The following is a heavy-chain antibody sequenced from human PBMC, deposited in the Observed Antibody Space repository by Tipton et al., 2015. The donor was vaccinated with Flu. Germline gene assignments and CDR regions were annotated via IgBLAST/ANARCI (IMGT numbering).Heavy chain of an antibody. Sequence: QLVQSGAEVKKPGASVKVSCKASGYTFTSYDINWVRQATGQGLEWMGWTNPNTGNTGYAQKFQGRVTMTRNTSISTAYMELSSLRSEDTAVYYCARSLRYFDWSKYYYYGMDVWGQGTTVTVSS. CDR1: GYTFTSYD. J-gene: IGHJ6*02. CDR2: TNPNTGNT. V-gene: IGHV1-8*01. D-gene: IGHD3-9*01. CDR3: ARSLRYFDWSKYYYYGMDV.